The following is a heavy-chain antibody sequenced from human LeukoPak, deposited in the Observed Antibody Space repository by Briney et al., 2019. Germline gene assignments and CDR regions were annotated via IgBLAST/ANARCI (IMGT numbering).Heavy chain of an antibody. CDR3: ARVIANYDYVWGSYRTGHFDY. CDR1: GGSISSSSYY. D-gene: IGHD3-16*02. Sequence: SETLSLTCTVSGGSISSSSYYWGWIRQPPGQGLEWIGSIYYSGSTYYNPSLKSRVTISVDTSKNQFSLKLSSVTAADTAVYYCARVIANYDYVWGSYRTGHFDYWGQGTLVTISS. J-gene: IGHJ4*02. V-gene: IGHV4-39*07. CDR2: IYYSGST.